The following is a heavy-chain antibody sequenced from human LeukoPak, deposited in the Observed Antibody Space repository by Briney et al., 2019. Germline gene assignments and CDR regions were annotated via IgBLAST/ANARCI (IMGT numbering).Heavy chain of an antibody. V-gene: IGHV4-39*01. Sequence: SETQSLTCTVSGGSSSSSRYYWGWIRQPPGKGLEWIGSIYYSGSTYYNPSLKSRVTISVDTSKNQFSLKLSSVTATDTAVYYCARHPYQLLWLSWFDPWGQGTLVTVSS. CDR3: ARHPYQLLWLSWFDP. J-gene: IGHJ5*02. CDR2: IYYSGST. D-gene: IGHD2-2*01. CDR1: GGSSSSSRYY.